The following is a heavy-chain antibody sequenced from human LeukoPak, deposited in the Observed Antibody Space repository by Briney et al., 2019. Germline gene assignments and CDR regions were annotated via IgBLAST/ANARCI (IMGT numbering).Heavy chain of an antibody. CDR2: IYPGDSNT. V-gene: IGHV5-51*01. CDR3: ARRAPVRFGGDWFDP. D-gene: IGHD3-10*01. Sequence: GESLKISCKASGYSFNNDWIGWVRQTPGTGLEWMGIIYPGDSNTRYSPSFQGQVTISADNSISTAYLQWSSLKASDTAIYFCARRAPVRFGGDWFDPWGQGTLVTVSS. J-gene: IGHJ5*02. CDR1: GYSFNNDW.